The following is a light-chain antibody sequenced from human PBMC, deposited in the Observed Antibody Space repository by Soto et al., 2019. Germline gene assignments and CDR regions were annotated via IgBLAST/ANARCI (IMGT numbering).Light chain of an antibody. CDR3: QVWDSSRGV. CDR1: NIGSKS. CDR2: DDS. V-gene: IGLV3-21*02. J-gene: IGLJ3*02. Sequence: SYELTQPPSVSVAPGQTARIPCGGNNIGSKSAHWYQQKPGQAPVLVVYDDSDRPSGIPERFSGSNSGNTATLTISRVGAGDEAAYYCQVWDSSRGVFGGGTKLTVL.